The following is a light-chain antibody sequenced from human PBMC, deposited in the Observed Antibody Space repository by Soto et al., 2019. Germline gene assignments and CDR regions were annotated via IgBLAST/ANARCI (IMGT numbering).Light chain of an antibody. CDR2: EVR. CDR1: NRDVGSSNL. V-gene: IGLV2-14*01. Sequence: QSVLTQPASVSGSPGQSVTIACTGTNRDVGSSNLVSWYQPRPGEAPKLIISEVRNRPSGISYRFTGSKSGNTASLTISGLQAEDEADYYGSSYTSTSTLVFGGGTKVTGL. J-gene: IGLJ3*02. CDR3: SSYTSTSTLV.